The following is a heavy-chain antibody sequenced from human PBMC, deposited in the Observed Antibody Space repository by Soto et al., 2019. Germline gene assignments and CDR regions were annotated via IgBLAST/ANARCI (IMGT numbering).Heavy chain of an antibody. CDR2: ITPFKSDT. CDR3: ARSPFAGSDAFDV. J-gene: IGHJ3*01. V-gene: IGHV1-45*02. Sequence: ASVKVSCKASGYTFTFRYLHWVRQAPGQALEWMGWITPFKSDTNYAQKFQDRVTITRDRSVSTAYMELSNLRSDDTAMYYCARSPFAGSDAFDVWGQGTMVTVSS. CDR1: GYTFTFRY. D-gene: IGHD1-1*01.